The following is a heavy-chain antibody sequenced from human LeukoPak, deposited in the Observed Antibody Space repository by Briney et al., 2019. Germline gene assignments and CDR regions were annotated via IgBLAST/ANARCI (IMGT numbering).Heavy chain of an antibody. CDR2: VTGSSGGT. J-gene: IGHJ5*02. D-gene: IGHD6-6*01. V-gene: IGHV3-23*01. Sequence: GGSLRLSCAASGFTFSSYAMTWVRQAPGKGLAWVSAVTGSSGGTYYADSVKGRFTISRDDSKSTLYLQMNSLRVEDTAVYYCAKSGHSTSSWFDPWGQGTLVIVCS. CDR1: GFTFSSYA. CDR3: AKSGHSTSSWFDP.